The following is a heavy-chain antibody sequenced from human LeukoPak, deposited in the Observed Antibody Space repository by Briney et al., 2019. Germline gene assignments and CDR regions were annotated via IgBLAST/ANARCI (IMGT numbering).Heavy chain of an antibody. Sequence: SEALSLTCTVSDYSISSGSSWGWIRQSPGKGLECIGTIYHSGNTYYNPSLKSRATISVNTSKNQFSLNLTSVTAADTAVYFCARATYYDFWSGMGAFDIWGQGTVVTASS. CDR3: ARATYYDFWSGMGAFDI. CDR1: DYSISSGSS. V-gene: IGHV4-38-2*02. J-gene: IGHJ3*02. D-gene: IGHD3-3*01. CDR2: IYHSGNT.